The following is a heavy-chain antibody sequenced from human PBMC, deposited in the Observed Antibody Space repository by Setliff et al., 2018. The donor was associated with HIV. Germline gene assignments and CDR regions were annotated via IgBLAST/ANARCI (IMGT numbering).Heavy chain of an antibody. CDR2: IYYSGNT. J-gene: IGHJ4*02. CDR3: ARQLYNSLDF. Sequence: PSETLSLTCTVSGGSITSDYYWGWIRQPPGKGLEWIGSIYYSGNTYYNPSLKSRVTISIDTSRNQFSLKLNSVTAADTAVYYCARQLYNSLDFWGQGALVTVSS. CDR1: GGSITSDYY. D-gene: IGHD1-20*01. V-gene: IGHV4-39*01.